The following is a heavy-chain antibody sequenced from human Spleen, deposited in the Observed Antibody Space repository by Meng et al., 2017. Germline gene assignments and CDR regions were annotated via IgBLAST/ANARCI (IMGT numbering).Heavy chain of an antibody. CDR2: INSDGSNT. Sequence: GESLKISCAASGFTFSSYWMHWVRQAPGKGLVWVSRINSDGSNTIYADSVKGRFTISRDNAENTLYLQMNSLRAEDTAVHYCAREVAVAGTASWGQGTLVTVSS. V-gene: IGHV3-74*01. D-gene: IGHD6-19*01. CDR3: AREVAVAGTAS. CDR1: GFTFSSYW. J-gene: IGHJ5*02.